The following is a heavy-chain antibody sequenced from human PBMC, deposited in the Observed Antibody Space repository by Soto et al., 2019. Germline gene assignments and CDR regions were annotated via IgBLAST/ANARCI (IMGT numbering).Heavy chain of an antibody. CDR2: ISYDGSNK. CDR1: GFTFSSYG. V-gene: IGHV3-30*18. CDR3: AKDGVRYSYGLVDY. Sequence: PGGSLRLSCAASGFTFSSYGMHWVRQAPGKGLEWVAVISYDGSNKYYADSVKGRFTISRDNSKNTLYLQMNSLRAEDTAVYYCAKDGVRYSYGLVDYWGQGTLVTVPQ. J-gene: IGHJ4*02. D-gene: IGHD5-18*01.